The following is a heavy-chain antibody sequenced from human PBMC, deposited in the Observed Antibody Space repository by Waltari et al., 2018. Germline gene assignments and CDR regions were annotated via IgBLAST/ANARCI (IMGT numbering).Heavy chain of an antibody. Sequence: EVQLMESGGGLVQPGGSLRLSCVASGLAVRTSFMSWVRQAPGKGVEWVSAIFSGDTTYYTDSVKGRFSTSRDNSKNTLFLQMNSLRAEDTAVYYCARVARGTLYDAFDIWGQGTMVTVSS. CDR2: IFSGDTT. D-gene: IGHD1-26*01. V-gene: IGHV3-66*01. CDR1: GLAVRTSF. J-gene: IGHJ3*02. CDR3: ARVARGTLYDAFDI.